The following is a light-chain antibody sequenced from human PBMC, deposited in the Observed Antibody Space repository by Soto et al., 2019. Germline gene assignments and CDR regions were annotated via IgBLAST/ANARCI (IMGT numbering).Light chain of an antibody. CDR2: DTS. CDR3: QQHGKPPST. V-gene: IGKV3-20*01. CDR1: QSIGSSY. J-gene: IGKJ2*01. Sequence: TVLTPATGTLPLSQGERATLSCRASQSIGSSYLAWYQQKPGQAPRLLIYDTSSRATGIPNRFSGSGSGTDFTLTISRLEPEDFAVYHCQQHGKPPSTFGQGTRLEIK.